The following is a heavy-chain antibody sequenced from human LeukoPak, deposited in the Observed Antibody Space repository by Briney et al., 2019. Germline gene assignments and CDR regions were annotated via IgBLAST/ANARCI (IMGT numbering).Heavy chain of an antibody. V-gene: IGHV3-23*01. CDR2: ISGSGGST. D-gene: IGHD6-19*01. Sequence: GGSLRLSCAASGFTFSNVWMSWVRQAPGKGLEWVSGISGSGGSTYYADSVKGRFTISRDNSKNTLYLQMNSLRAEDTAVYYCAKDVRVSGWYVFDYWGQGTLVTVSS. CDR1: GFTFSNVW. J-gene: IGHJ4*02. CDR3: AKDVRVSGWYVFDY.